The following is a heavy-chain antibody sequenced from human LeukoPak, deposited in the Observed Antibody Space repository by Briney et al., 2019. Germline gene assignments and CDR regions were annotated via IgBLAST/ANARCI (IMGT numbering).Heavy chain of an antibody. CDR3: ARGMVRGVPYYYYYMDV. Sequence: SETLSLTCAVSGGSISSSNWWSWVRPPPGKGLEWIGEIYHSGSTNYNPSLKSRVTISVDKSKNQFSLKLSSVTAADTAVYYCARGMVRGVPYYYYYMDVWGKGTTVAVSS. D-gene: IGHD3-10*01. V-gene: IGHV4-4*02. CDR1: GGSISSSNW. CDR2: IYHSGST. J-gene: IGHJ6*03.